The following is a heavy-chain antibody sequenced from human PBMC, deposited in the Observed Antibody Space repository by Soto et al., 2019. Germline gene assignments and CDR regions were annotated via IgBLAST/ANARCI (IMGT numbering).Heavy chain of an antibody. CDR2: ISYSGST. V-gene: IGHV4-61*08. CDR3: ARHKIWAFDY. CDR1: GGSISSGGYY. J-gene: IGHJ4*02. D-gene: IGHD3-16*01. Sequence: SETLSLTCTVSGGSISSGGYYWSWIRQHPGTGLEWIGHISYSGSTNYNTSLKSRVTISVDTSKNQFSLKLSSVTAADTAVYYCARHKIWAFDYWGQGTLVTVSS.